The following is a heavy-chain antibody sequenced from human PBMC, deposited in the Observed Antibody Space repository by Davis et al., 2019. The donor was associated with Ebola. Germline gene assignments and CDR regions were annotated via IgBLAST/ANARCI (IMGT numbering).Heavy chain of an antibody. CDR1: GGSFSAYY. CDR2: IDHSGST. CDR3: ARRSNSAFDY. D-gene: IGHD6-6*01. J-gene: IGHJ4*02. Sequence: MPSETLSLTCAVYGGSFSAYYWTWIRQPPGKGLEWIGEIDHSGSTNYNPSLKSRVTISVDTSKNQFSLKLSSVTAADTAVYYCARRSNSAFDYWGQGTLVTVSS. V-gene: IGHV4-34*01.